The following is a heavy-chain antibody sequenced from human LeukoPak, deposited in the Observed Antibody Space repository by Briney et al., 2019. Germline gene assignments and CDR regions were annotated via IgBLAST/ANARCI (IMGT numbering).Heavy chain of an antibody. D-gene: IGHD3-16*01. CDR3: TGGSIAYYYMDV. V-gene: IGHV4-59*01. CDR2: IYYSGST. CDR1: GGSISSYY. Sequence: SETLSLTCTVSGGSISSYYWSWIRQPPGKGLEWIGNIYYSGSTNYNPSLKSRVTISVDTSKNQFSLKLSSVTAADTAVYYCTGGSIAYYYMDVWGKGTTVTISS. J-gene: IGHJ6*03.